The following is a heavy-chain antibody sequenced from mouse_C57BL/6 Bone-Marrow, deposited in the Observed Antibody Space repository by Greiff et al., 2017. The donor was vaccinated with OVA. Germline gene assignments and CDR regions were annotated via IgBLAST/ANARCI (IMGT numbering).Heavy chain of an antibody. CDR1: GYTFTDHT. CDR3: ARWLWLRQENWYFDV. D-gene: IGHD2-2*01. J-gene: IGHJ1*03. CDR2: IYPRDGST. Sequence: VQLQQSDAELVKPGASVKISCKVSGYTFTDHTIHWMKQRPEQGLEWIGYIYPRDGSTKYNEKFKGKATLTADKSSSTAYMQLNSLTSEDSAVYFCARWLWLRQENWYFDVWGTGTTVTVSS. V-gene: IGHV1-78*01.